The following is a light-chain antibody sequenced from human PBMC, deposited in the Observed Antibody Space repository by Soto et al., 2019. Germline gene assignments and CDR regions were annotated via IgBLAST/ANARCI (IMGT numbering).Light chain of an antibody. CDR2: GIS. CDR3: QQYVTSSPRT. Sequence: EIVLTQSPGTLSLSPGERATLSCRASHTISSSYLAWYQQKPGQAPRLLMYGISRRATGIPDRFSGSGSGTDLTLTITRLEPEDCAVYYCQQYVTSSPRTLGQGTKVEIK. V-gene: IGKV3-20*01. CDR1: HTISSSY. J-gene: IGKJ1*01.